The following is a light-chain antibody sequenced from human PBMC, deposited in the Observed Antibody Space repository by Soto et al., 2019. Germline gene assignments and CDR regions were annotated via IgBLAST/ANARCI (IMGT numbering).Light chain of an antibody. CDR3: QQYKDWPPLT. Sequence: EIVLTQSPATLSLSPGDRATLSCRARQDVGGYLYWFQQKPGQAPRLLIYDASIRAPGIPARFSGSESGTVFTLTISSLEPEDFAVYYCQQYKDWPPLTFGGGTKVEIK. CDR1: QDVGGY. J-gene: IGKJ4*01. V-gene: IGKV3-11*01. CDR2: DAS.